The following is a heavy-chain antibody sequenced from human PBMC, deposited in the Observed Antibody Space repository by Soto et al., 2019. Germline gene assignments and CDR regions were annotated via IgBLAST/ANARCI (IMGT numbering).Heavy chain of an antibody. J-gene: IGHJ6*02. V-gene: IGHV3-33*01. Sequence: QVQLVESGGGVVQPGRSLRLSCAASGFTFSSYGMHWVRQAPGKGLEWVAVIWYDGSNKYYADSVKGRFTISRDNSKNTLYLQMNSLRAEDTAVYYCARGKDSTVAGGYYGMDVWGQGTTVTVSS. CDR2: IWYDGSNK. CDR3: ARGKDSTVAGGYYGMDV. D-gene: IGHD2-15*01. CDR1: GFTFSSYG.